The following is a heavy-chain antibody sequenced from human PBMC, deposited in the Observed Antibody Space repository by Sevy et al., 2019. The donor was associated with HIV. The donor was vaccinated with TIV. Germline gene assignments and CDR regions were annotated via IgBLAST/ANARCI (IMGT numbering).Heavy chain of an antibody. Sequence: SETLSLTCNVSGVSITRSYWNWIWQTPGKGLEWIAFVYYTGKTNYNPSLKSRVTVSLDTSKSQFSLKLGSVTAADTAVYYCARGGAGRQFDYYYYMDVWGKGTTVTVSS. V-gene: IGHV4-59*01. CDR3: ARGGAGRQFDYYYYMDV. CDR2: VYYTGKT. J-gene: IGHJ6*03. D-gene: IGHD6-6*01. CDR1: GVSITRSY.